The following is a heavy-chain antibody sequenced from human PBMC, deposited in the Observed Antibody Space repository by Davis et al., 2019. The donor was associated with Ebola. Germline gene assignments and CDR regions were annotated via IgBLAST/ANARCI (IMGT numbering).Heavy chain of an antibody. CDR2: TRNKANSYTT. CDR1: GFTFSDHY. CDR3: SSSGGNFDY. Sequence: GESLKISCAASGFTFSDHYMDWVRQAPGKGLEWVGRTRNKANSYTTEYAASVKGRFTISRDDSKNTAYLQMNSLKTEDTAVYYCSSSGGNFDYWGQGTLVTVSS. V-gene: IGHV3-72*01. D-gene: IGHD6-6*01. J-gene: IGHJ4*02.